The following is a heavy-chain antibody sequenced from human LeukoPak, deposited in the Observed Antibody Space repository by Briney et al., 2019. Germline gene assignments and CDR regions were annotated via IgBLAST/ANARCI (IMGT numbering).Heavy chain of an antibody. J-gene: IGHJ2*01. Sequence: GGSLRLSCAASGLIVSSNYMNWVRLAPGKGLEWVSIIYSGGSTHYADSVKGRFTVSRDNSKNTLYLQMNSLRAEDTAVYYCARDQEERSCSGGTCYLGWSFDLWGRGTLVTVSS. CDR2: IYSGGST. CDR1: GLIVSSNY. D-gene: IGHD2-15*01. CDR3: ARDQEERSCSGGTCYLGWSFDL. V-gene: IGHV3-53*01.